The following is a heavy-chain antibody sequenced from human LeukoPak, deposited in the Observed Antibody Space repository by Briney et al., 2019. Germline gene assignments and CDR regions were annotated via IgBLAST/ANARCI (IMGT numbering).Heavy chain of an antibody. D-gene: IGHD4-17*01. J-gene: IGHJ5*02. CDR2: IWYDESNE. CDR1: GFSFSNYN. CDR3: ARSPEPFDYGPYNWFDP. V-gene: IGHV3-33*08. Sequence: GGSLRLSCAASGFSFSNYNMNWVRQAPGKELEWVALIWYDESNEYYADSVKGRFTVSRDNSRSMMHLQMNSLRAEDTAVYYCARSPEPFDYGPYNWFDPWGQGTRVTVSS.